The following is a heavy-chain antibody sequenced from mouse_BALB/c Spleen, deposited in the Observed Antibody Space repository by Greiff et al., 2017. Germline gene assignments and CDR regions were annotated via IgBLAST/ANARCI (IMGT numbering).Heavy chain of an antibody. CDR2: INSNGGST. V-gene: IGHV5-6-3*01. CDR1: GFTFSSYG. D-gene: IGHD5-1-1*01. J-gene: IGHJ4*01. Sequence: EVQGVESGGGLVKPGGSLKLSCAASGFTFSSYGMSWVRQTPDKRLELVATINSNGGSTYYPDSVKGRFTISRDNAKNTLYLQMSSLKSEDTAMYYCASLYPGNAMDYWGQGTSVTVSS. CDR3: ASLYPGNAMDY.